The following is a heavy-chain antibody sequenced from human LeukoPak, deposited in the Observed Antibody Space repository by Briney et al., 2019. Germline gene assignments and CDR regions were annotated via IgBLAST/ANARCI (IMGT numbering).Heavy chain of an antibody. V-gene: IGHV3-30*02. CDR1: GFTFSSYG. CDR3: AKGSLAYYYDSSGSDPSYFDY. D-gene: IGHD3-22*01. J-gene: IGHJ4*02. Sequence: PGGSLRLSCAASGFTFSSYGMHWVRQAPGKGLEGVAFIRYDGSNKYYADSGKGRFTISRDNSKNTLYLQMNSLRAEDTAVYYCAKGSLAYYYDSSGSDPSYFDYWGQGTLVPVSS. CDR2: IRYDGSNK.